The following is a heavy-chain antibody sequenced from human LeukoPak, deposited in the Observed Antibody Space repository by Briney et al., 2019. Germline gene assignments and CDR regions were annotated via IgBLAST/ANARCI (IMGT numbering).Heavy chain of an antibody. CDR2: IYYSGST. V-gene: IGHV4-59*01. CDR3: ARDRWLGY. Sequence: SETLSLTCTVSGGSISSYFWSWVRQPPGKGLEWIGYIYYSGSTNYNPSLKSRVTVSVDTSKNQFSLKLASVATADTAVYYCARDRWLGYWGQGTLVTASS. CDR1: GGSISSYF. J-gene: IGHJ4*02. D-gene: IGHD5-12*01.